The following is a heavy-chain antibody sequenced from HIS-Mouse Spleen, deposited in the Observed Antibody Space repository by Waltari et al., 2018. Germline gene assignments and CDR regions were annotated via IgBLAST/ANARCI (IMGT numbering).Heavy chain of an antibody. CDR2: TNPNSGGT. D-gene: IGHD3-10*01. Sequence: QVQLVQSGAEVKKPGASVKVSCKASGYTLPGDYMHWVRQAPGQGLEWMGWTNPNSGGTNYAQKFQGRVTMTRDTSISTAYMELSRLRSDDTAVYYCARYIKGYGSSPGGGFGFDYWGQGTLVTVSS. CDR3: ARYIKGYGSSPGGGFGFDY. V-gene: IGHV1-2*02. CDR1: GYTLPGDY. J-gene: IGHJ4*02.